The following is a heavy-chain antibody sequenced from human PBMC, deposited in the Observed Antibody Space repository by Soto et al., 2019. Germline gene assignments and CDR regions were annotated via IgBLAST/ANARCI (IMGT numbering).Heavy chain of an antibody. CDR1: GFTFTTAW. CDR3: TPLCGCCGTPSCPQFDY. CDR2: IKDKSAGGTT. J-gene: IGHJ4*02. V-gene: IGHV3-15*01. Sequence: ESGGGLVKPGGSLRLSCAASGFTFTTAWMHWVRQTPEKGLEWVSQIKDKSAGGTTEYAAPVKGRFTISRDDSKNTLYLQMDRLRTEDNAGYYCTPLCGCCGTPSCPQFDYWGQGTLVTVSS. D-gene: IGHD2-21*01.